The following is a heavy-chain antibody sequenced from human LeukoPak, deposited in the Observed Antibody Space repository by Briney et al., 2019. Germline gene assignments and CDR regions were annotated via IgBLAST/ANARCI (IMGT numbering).Heavy chain of an antibody. D-gene: IGHD3-22*01. J-gene: IGHJ4*02. CDR3: ARARGPLNYYDSSGYYYVGGFFDY. CDR2: ISAYNGNT. CDR1: GYTFTSYG. V-gene: IGHV1-18*01. Sequence: ASVKVSCKASGYTFTSYGISWVRQAPGQGLEWMGWISAYNGNTNYAQKLQGRVTMTTDTSTSTAYMELRSLRSDDTAVYYCARARGPLNYYDSSGYYYVGGFFDYWGQGTLVTVSS.